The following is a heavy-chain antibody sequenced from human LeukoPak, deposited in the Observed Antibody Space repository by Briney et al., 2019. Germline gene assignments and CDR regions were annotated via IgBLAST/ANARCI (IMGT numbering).Heavy chain of an antibody. V-gene: IGHV3-21*01. CDR2: ISSISTYI. CDR3: AKDQYSSGPYYFDY. Sequence: GGSLRLSCAASGFTFSAYNMNWVRQAPGKGLEWVASISSISTYIWYADSVKGRFTTSRDNTKKSLYLEMNSLRAEDTAVYYCAKDQYSSGPYYFDYWGQGTLVTVSS. J-gene: IGHJ4*02. CDR1: GFTFSAYN. D-gene: IGHD6-19*01.